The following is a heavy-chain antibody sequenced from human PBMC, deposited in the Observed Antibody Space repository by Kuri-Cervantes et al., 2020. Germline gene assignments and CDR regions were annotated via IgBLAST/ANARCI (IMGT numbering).Heavy chain of an antibody. CDR3: TRDEWWYEY. CDR1: GFTFADYA. D-gene: IGHD2-15*01. Sequence: GESLKISCAASGFTFADYALSWVRQAPGKGLECVGFIRSQAYGGTTEYAASVKGRFTISRDDSKNIAYLQINSLKTEDTAVYYCTRDEWWYEYWGRGTLVTVSS. J-gene: IGHJ1*01. CDR2: IRSQAYGGTT. V-gene: IGHV3-49*04.